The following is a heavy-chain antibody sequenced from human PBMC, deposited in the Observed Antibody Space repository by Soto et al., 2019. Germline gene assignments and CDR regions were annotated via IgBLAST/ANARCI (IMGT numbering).Heavy chain of an antibody. CDR3: ARAMTTVNTLDY. CDR1: GGSISSGGYS. V-gene: IGHV4-30-2*01. Sequence: QLQLQASGSGLVKPSQTLSLTCAVSGGSISSGGYSWSWIRQPPGKGLEWIGYIYHSGSTYYNPSLKSRVTISVDRSKNQFSLKLSSVTAADTAVYYCARAMTTVNTLDYWGQGTLVTVSS. J-gene: IGHJ4*02. CDR2: IYHSGST. D-gene: IGHD4-17*01.